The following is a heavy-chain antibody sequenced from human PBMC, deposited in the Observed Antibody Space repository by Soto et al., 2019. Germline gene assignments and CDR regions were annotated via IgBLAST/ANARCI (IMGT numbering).Heavy chain of an antibody. CDR1: GFTFSVSG. CDR2: MSGSGNSP. J-gene: IGHJ6*02. CDR3: AKSNQIFGVLSDYYYYGLDV. V-gene: IGHV3-23*01. Sequence: GGSLTPSCADPGFTFSVSGMIWVRQAPGNGLAWVSSMSGSGNSPDYADSVKGRFTISRDNSQNTLFLQMNSLRAEDTAVYYCAKSNQIFGVLSDYYYYGLDVWGQGTTVTVSS. D-gene: IGHD3-3*01.